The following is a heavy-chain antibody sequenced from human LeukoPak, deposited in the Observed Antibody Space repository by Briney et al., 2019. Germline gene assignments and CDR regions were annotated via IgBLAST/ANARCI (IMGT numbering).Heavy chain of an antibody. CDR1: GFTFDDYA. CDR3: AKDIYDSSGGDLDY. D-gene: IGHD3-22*01. J-gene: IGHJ4*02. V-gene: IGHV3-9*01. CDR2: ISWNSGSI. Sequence: GGSLRLSCAASGFTFDDYAMHWVRQAPGKGLEWVSGISWNSGSIGYADSVKGRFTISRDNAKNSLYLQMNSLRAEDTALYYCAKDIYDSSGGDLDYWGQGTLVTVSS.